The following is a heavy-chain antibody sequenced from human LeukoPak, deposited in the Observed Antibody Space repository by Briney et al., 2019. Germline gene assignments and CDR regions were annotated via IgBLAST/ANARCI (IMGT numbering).Heavy chain of an antibody. J-gene: IGHJ4*02. CDR2: IWSDGSRK. CDR3: ARDKGYCTGGNCYSCFDY. D-gene: IGHD2-15*01. Sequence: GGSLRLSCAASGISFSSSGMQWVRQAPGKGLEWVAVIWSDGSRKYYADSVKGRFTISRDNSKNTLYLQMDSLTAEDTAVYYCARDKGYCTGGNCYSCFDYWGQGTLVSVSS. V-gene: IGHV3-33*01. CDR1: GISFSSSG.